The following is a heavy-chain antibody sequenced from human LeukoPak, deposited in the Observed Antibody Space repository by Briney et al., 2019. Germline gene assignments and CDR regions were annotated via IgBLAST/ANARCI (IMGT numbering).Heavy chain of an antibody. CDR2: ISGSGVI. CDR3: ARDSGTTGEVKFDP. Sequence: SETLSLTCTVSGGPITTYYLSWIRQSAGMGLEWIGRISGSGVITYNPSLKSRVILSLDPSNHHFSLKLISVTAADTAVYYCARDSGTTGEVKFDPWGQGMLVTVSS. D-gene: IGHD3-10*01. CDR1: GGPITTYY. V-gene: IGHV4-4*07. J-gene: IGHJ5*02.